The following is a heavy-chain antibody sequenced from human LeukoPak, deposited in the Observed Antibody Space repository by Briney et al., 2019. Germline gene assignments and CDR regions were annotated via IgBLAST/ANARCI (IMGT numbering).Heavy chain of an antibody. Sequence: PSETLSLTCTVSGGSIASVSYYWGWVRQPPRKGLEWIGSIYYTGSTYYNPSLKSRVTISVDTSKNHLSLKLSSVTAADTALYYYVRHLRFQRFEYWGQGSLVTVSS. CDR3: VRHLRFQRFEY. CDR1: GGSIASVSYY. V-gene: IGHV4-39*01. D-gene: IGHD2-2*01. J-gene: IGHJ4*02. CDR2: IYYTGST.